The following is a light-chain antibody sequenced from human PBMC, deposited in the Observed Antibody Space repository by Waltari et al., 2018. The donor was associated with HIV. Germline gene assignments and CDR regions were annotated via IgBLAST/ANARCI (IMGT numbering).Light chain of an antibody. CDR2: DAF. CDR1: QSVSSY. V-gene: IGKV3-11*01. J-gene: IGKJ4*01. CDR3: QQRSNWPPL. Sequence: EIVLTQSPATLSLSPGERATLSCRASQSVSSYLAWYQQKPGQAPRLLLYDAFNRATGIPARFSGSGSGTDFTLTISSLEPEDFAVYYCQQRSNWPPLFGGGTKVEIK.